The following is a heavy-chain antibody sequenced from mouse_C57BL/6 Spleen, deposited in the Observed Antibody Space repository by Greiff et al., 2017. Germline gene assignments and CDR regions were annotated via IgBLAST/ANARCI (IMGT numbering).Heavy chain of an antibody. CDR3: ARLPNFDY. CDR2: ISSGGSYT. V-gene: IGHV5-6*01. CDR1: GFTFSSYG. J-gene: IGHJ2*01. Sequence: EVQLVESGGDLVKPGGSLKLSCAASGFTFSSYGMSWVRQTPDRRLEWVATISSGGSYTYYPDSVKGRFTISRDNAKNTLYLHMSSLKSEDTAMYYCARLPNFDYWGQGTTRTVSS.